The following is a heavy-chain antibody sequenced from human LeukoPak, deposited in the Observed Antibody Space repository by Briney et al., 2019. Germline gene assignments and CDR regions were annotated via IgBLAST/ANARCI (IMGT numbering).Heavy chain of an antibody. V-gene: IGHV3-30*02. D-gene: IGHD2-2*01. Sequence: GGSLRLSCAASGFTFSSYGMHWVRQAPGKGLEWVAFIRYDGSNKYYADSVKGRFTISRDNSKNTLYLQMNSLRAEDTAVYYCARGRLRYCSSTSCYAPFDYWGQGTLVTVSS. J-gene: IGHJ4*02. CDR2: IRYDGSNK. CDR3: ARGRLRYCSSTSCYAPFDY. CDR1: GFTFSSYG.